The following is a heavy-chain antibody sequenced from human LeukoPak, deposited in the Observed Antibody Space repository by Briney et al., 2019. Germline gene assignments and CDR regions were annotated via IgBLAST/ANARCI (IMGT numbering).Heavy chain of an antibody. CDR1: GGSFSGYY. CDR3: ARQGGGAVRGVRSIGAFDI. V-gene: IGHV4-59*08. Sequence: SETLSLTCAVYGGSFSGYYWSWIRQPPGKGLEWIGYIYYSGSTNYNPSLKSRVTISVDTSKNQFSLKLSSVTAADTAVYYCARQGGGAVRGVRSIGAFDIWGQGTMVTVSS. CDR2: IYYSGST. J-gene: IGHJ3*02. D-gene: IGHD3-10*01.